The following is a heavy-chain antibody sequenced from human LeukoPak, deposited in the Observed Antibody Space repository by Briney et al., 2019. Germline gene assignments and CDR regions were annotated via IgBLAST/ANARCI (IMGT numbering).Heavy chain of an antibody. CDR3: AKDLYGNYDFGC. J-gene: IGHJ4*02. D-gene: IGHD4-11*01. CDR1: GFTFNNYA. CDR2: ITSSGST. V-gene: IGHV3-23*01. Sequence: PGASLRLSCAASGFTFNNYAMNWVRQAPGKGLEWVSVITSSGSTYYADSVKGRFTISRDNSKNTLYLQMNSLRAEDTAIYYCAKDLYGNYDFGCWGQGTLVTVSS.